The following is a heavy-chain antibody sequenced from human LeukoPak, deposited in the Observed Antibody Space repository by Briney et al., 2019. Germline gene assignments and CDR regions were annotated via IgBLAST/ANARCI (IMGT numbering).Heavy chain of an antibody. Sequence: ASVKVSCKASGGTFSSYAISWVRQAPGQGLEWMGGIIPIFGTANYAQKFQGRVTITADESTSTAYMELSSLRSEDTAVYYCARGARPAARTYYYYMDVWGKGTTVTISS. CDR1: GGTFSSYA. CDR2: IIPIFGTA. V-gene: IGHV1-69*13. J-gene: IGHJ6*03. D-gene: IGHD2-2*01. CDR3: ARGARPAARTYYYYMDV.